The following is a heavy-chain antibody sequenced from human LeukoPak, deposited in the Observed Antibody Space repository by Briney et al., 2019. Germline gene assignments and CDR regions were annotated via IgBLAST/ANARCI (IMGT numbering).Heavy chain of an antibody. V-gene: IGHV4-59*01. D-gene: IGHD3-10*01. CDR1: GDFITAYY. CDR3: ARGMSGITRPSWFDP. Sequence: SETLSLTCTVSGDFITAYYWSWIRQAPGKGLEWIGYVYYSGKTEYNPSLRSRVTISVDTSKNQFSLKLSSVTAADTAVYYCARGMSGITRPSWFDPWGQGTLVTVSS. J-gene: IGHJ5*02. CDR2: VYYSGKT.